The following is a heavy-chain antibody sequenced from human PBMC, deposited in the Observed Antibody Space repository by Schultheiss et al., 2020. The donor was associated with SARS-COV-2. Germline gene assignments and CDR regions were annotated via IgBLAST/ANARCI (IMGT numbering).Heavy chain of an antibody. Sequence: SVKVSCKASGGTFSSYAISWVRQAPGQGLEWMGGIIPIFGTANYAQKFQGRVTITADESTSTAYMELRSLRSDDTAVYYCARAGYCSGGSCYGGYYYYYGMDVWGQGTTVTVSS. CDR3: ARAGYCSGGSCYGGYYYYYGMDV. V-gene: IGHV1-69*13. J-gene: IGHJ6*02. CDR2: IIPIFGTA. CDR1: GGTFSSYA. D-gene: IGHD2-15*01.